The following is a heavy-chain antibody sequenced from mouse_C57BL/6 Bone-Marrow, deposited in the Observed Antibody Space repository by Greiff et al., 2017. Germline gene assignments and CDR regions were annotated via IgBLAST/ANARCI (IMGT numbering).Heavy chain of an antibody. V-gene: IGHV5-4*01. J-gene: IGHJ3*01. D-gene: IGHD2-4*01. CDR2: ISDGGSYT. CDR3: ARDWRLRRPWFAY. Sequence: EVQLVESGGGLVKPGGSLKLSCAASGFTFSSYAMSWVRQTPEKRLEWVATISDGGSYTYYPDNVKGRFPISRDNAKNNLYLQMSHLKSEDTAMYYCARDWRLRRPWFAYWGQGTLVTVSA. CDR1: GFTFSSYA.